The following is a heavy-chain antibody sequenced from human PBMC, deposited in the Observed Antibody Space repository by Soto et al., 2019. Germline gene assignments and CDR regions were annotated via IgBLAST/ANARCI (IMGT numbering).Heavy chain of an antibody. CDR2: IGTAGDT. CDR1: GFTFSSYD. D-gene: IGHD3-3*01. V-gene: IGHV3-13*01. CDR3: ARDFWSGYYRWVFMDV. Sequence: PRVSLRLFFAVSGFTFSSYDLHWVLLAMGNGLEWVSAIGTAGDTYYPGSVKGRFTISRDNSKNTLYLQMNSLRAEDTAVYYCARDFWSGYYRWVFMDVWGKGTTVSVSS. J-gene: IGHJ6*03.